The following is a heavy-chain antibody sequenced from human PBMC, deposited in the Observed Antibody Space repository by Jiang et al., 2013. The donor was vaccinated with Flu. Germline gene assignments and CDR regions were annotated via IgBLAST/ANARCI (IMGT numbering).Heavy chain of an antibody. J-gene: IGHJ3*02. V-gene: IGHV4-59*01. CDR3: AKAPRGGYVQKGFDI. D-gene: IGHD5-12*01. CDR1: GGSIRSYY. CDR2: IYDSGST. Sequence: GSGLVKPSETLSLTCSVSGGSIRSYYWSWIRLPPGKGLEWIGYIYDSGSTNYNPSLRSRVTISVDTSRNHFSLKLSSMTAADTAVYFCAKAPRGGYVQKGFDIWGQGDNGHRLF.